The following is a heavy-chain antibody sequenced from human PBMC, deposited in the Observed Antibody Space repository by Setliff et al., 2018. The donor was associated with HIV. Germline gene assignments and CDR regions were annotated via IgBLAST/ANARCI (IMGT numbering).Heavy chain of an antibody. CDR1: GFIVTDNW. Sequence: GGSLRLSCAVPGFIVTDNWMAWARQAPGKGLEWVGHIFSQTHGGAISYVEPVKGRFTISRKESRNILYLEMNNVNTEDTAVYYCTGSFLGFWGQGTLVTVSS. CDR2: IFSQTHGGAI. J-gene: IGHJ4*02. V-gene: IGHV3-15*06. CDR3: TGSFLGF. D-gene: IGHD3-3*01.